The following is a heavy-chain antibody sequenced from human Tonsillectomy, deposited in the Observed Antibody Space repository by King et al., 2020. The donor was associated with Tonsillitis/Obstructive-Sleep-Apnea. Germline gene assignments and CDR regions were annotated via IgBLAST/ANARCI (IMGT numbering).Heavy chain of an antibody. V-gene: IGHV5-51*01. J-gene: IGHJ4*02. CDR1: GYSFTSSW. CDR3: VKHASSGGYGDN. CDR2: IYPGDADI. D-gene: IGHD6-19*01. Sequence: VQLVESGAEVKKPGESLKISCKGSGYSFTSSWIGWVRQMPGGGLEWMGIIYPGDADIKYNPSFEGQVTISADKSNNTAYLQWSSLKASDTAMYYGVKHASSGGYGDNWGQGTLVTVSS.